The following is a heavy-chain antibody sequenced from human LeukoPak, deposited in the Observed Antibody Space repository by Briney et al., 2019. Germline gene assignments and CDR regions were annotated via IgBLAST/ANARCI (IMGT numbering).Heavy chain of an antibody. CDR2: ISSSSSTI. D-gene: IGHD3-16*01. J-gene: IGHJ3*02. V-gene: IGHV3-48*01. CDR3: AGDPGGTDAFDI. CDR1: GFTFSSYS. Sequence: PGGSLRLSCAASGFTFSSYSMNWVRQAPGKGLEWVSYISSSSSTIYYADSVKGRFTISRDNAKSSLYLQMNSLRAEDTAVYYCAGDPGGTDAFDIWGQGTMVTVSS.